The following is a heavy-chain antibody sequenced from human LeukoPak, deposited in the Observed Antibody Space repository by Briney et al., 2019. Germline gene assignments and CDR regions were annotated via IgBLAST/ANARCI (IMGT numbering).Heavy chain of an antibody. CDR3: AKKVPAAIKFYYYGMDV. J-gene: IGHJ6*02. Sequence: GGSLRLSCAASGFTFSSYCINWVRQAPGKGLEWVSSISSSSNYIYYADSVKGRFTISRDNAKNALYLQMNSLRAEDTAVYYCAKKVPAAIKFYYYGMDVWGQGTTVTVSS. CDR2: ISSSSNYI. CDR1: GFTFSSYC. V-gene: IGHV3-21*04. D-gene: IGHD2-2*02.